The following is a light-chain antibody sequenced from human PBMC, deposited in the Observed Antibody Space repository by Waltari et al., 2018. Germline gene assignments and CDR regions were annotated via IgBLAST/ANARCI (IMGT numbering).Light chain of an antibody. J-gene: IGKJ4*01. CDR1: QTVSTIA. CDR3: QQYDGIVVT. CDR2: STY. Sequence: EIVLTQSPVTLYLSPGDRATLSCRASQTVSTIALSWYQQKHGQAPRVLIYSTYNRATGIPDRFSGSGSGTDFTLTINRLAPEDFAMYYCQQYDGIVVTFGGGTKVEI. V-gene: IGKV3-20*01.